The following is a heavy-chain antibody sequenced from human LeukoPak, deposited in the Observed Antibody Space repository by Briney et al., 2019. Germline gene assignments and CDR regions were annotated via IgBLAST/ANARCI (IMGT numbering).Heavy chain of an antibody. Sequence: GGSLRLSCAASGFTFSDYYMSWIRQAPGKGLEWVSCISSSGSIIYYADSVKGRFTISRDNAKNSLYLQMNSLRAEDTAVYYCARDQGVWNDAFDIWGQGTMVTVSS. CDR3: ARDQGVWNDAFDI. D-gene: IGHD2-8*01. CDR1: GFTFSDYY. CDR2: ISSSGSII. J-gene: IGHJ3*02. V-gene: IGHV3-11*04.